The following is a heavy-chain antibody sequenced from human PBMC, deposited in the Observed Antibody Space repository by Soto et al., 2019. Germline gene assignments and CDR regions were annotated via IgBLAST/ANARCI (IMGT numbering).Heavy chain of an antibody. CDR3: ARDGRGYCSSTSCYNGMDV. J-gene: IGHJ6*02. D-gene: IGHD2-2*02. Sequence: QVQLQESGPGLVKPSQTLSLTCTVSGGSISSGGYYWSWIRQHPGKGLEWIGYIYYSGSTYYNPSLKSRVTISVDTSKNQFSLKLSSVTAADTAVYYCARDGRGYCSSTSCYNGMDVWGQGTTVTVSS. V-gene: IGHV4-31*03. CDR2: IYYSGST. CDR1: GGSISSGGYY.